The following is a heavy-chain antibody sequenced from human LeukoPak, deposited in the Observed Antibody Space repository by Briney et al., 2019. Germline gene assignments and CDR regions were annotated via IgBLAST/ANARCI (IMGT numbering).Heavy chain of an antibody. CDR2: FSYSGNT. Sequence: SETLFLTCTVSGGSISSSSYYWGWIRQPPGKGLEWIGSFSYSGNTYYNPSLKSRVTISVDRSKNQFSLKLSSVTAADTAVYYCARGPHWGQGTLVTVSS. J-gene: IGHJ4*02. CDR3: ARGPH. CDR1: GGSISSSSYY. V-gene: IGHV4-39*07.